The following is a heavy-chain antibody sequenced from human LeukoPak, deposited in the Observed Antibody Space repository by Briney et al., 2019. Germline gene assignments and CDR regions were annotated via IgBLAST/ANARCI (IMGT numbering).Heavy chain of an antibody. Sequence: GRSLRLSCAASGFTFSSYAMHWVRQAPGKGLEWVAVISYDGSNKYYADSVKGRFTISRDNSKNTLYLQMNSLRAEDTAVYYCARDYAPNFISLIDYRGQGTLVTVSS. CDR2: ISYDGSNK. J-gene: IGHJ4*02. CDR3: ARDYAPNFISLIDY. D-gene: IGHD2-8*01. V-gene: IGHV3-30-3*01. CDR1: GFTFSSYA.